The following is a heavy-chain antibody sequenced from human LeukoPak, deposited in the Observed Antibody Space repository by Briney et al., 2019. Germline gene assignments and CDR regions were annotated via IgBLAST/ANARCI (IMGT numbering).Heavy chain of an antibody. CDR2: IFYSGNT. Sequence: SETLSLTCTVSGGSISSYYWSWIRQPPGKGLEWVGYIFYSGNTNYNPSLKSRVTISVDTSKNQFSLKLSSVTAADTAVYYCARVIGYSGYDAFDYWGQGTLVTVSS. D-gene: IGHD5-12*01. J-gene: IGHJ4*02. CDR1: GGSISSYY. CDR3: ARVIGYSGYDAFDY. V-gene: IGHV4-59*01.